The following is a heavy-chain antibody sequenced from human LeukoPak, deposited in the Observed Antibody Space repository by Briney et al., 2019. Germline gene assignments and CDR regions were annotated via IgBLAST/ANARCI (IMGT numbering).Heavy chain of an antibody. D-gene: IGHD7-27*01. V-gene: IGHV1-8*01. CDR3: ARGRPNWGMVGY. Sequence: VASVKVSCKASGYTFTSFDFNWVRQATGQGLEWMGWMRSNNGHTGYAQKFQGRVTMTRDTSISTAYMELSSLTFEDTAVYYCARGRPNWGMVGYWGQGTLVTVSS. J-gene: IGHJ4*02. CDR1: GYTFTSFD. CDR2: MRSNNGHT.